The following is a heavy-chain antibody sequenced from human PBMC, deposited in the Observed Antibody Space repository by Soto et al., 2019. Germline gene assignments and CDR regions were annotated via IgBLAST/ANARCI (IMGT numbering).Heavy chain of an antibody. CDR1: GGSISSGGYS. CDR3: ARSRVLRRATPVFDN. J-gene: IGHJ4*02. V-gene: IGHV4-30-2*01. Sequence: SETLSLTCAVSGGSISSGGYSWSWIRQPPGKGLEWIGYIYHSGSTYYNPSLKSRVTISVDRSKNQSSLKLSSVTAADTAVYYCARSRVLRRATPVFDNWGLGTLVTVSS. CDR2: IYHSGST. D-gene: IGHD1-26*01.